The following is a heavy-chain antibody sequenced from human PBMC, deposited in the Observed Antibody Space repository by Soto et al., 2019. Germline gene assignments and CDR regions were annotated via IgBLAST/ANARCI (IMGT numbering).Heavy chain of an antibody. J-gene: IGHJ4*02. D-gene: IGHD2-21*01. V-gene: IGHV4-61*01. CDR3: ARYSLALFDS. CDR2: IYSSGST. Sequence: PSETLSLTCTVSDGSVSSGSYYWTWIRQPPGKGLEWIGYIYSSGSTLYNPSLKSRVIISVDTSMKQFSLKLSSVTAADTAVYYCARYSLALFDSSGQGTMVPIYS. CDR1: DGSVSSGSYY.